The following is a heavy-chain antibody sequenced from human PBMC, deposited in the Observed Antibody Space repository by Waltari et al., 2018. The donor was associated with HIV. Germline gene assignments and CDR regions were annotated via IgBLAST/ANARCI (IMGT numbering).Heavy chain of an antibody. Sequence: EVQLVESGGGLVQPGGSLRLSCAASGFTFSSYWMSWVRQAPGTGLGWAANIKQDGSEKYYVDSVKGRFTISRDNAKNSLYLQMNSLRAEDTAVYYCASLVGEGGRSSGWHPRYYYGMDVWGQGTTVTVSS. CDR3: ASLVGEGGRSSGWHPRYYYGMDV. D-gene: IGHD6-19*01. CDR2: IKQDGSEK. J-gene: IGHJ6*02. V-gene: IGHV3-7*01. CDR1: GFTFSSYW.